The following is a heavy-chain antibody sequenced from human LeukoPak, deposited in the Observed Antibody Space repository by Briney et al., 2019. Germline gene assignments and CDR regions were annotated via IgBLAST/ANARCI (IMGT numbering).Heavy chain of an antibody. Sequence: PGGSLRLSCSASGFTFSKYAMHWVRQAPGKGLEFVSAINDNGRSTYYADSVKGRFSISRDNSKSTLYLQMSSLRTEDTAVYYCVKYSSDWYYDYWGQGTLVTVSS. V-gene: IGHV3-64D*09. D-gene: IGHD6-19*01. CDR3: VKYSSDWYYDY. J-gene: IGHJ4*02. CDR2: INDNGRST. CDR1: GFTFSKYA.